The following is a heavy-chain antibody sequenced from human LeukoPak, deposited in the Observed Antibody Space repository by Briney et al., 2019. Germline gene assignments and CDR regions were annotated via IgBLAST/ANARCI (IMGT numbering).Heavy chain of an antibody. D-gene: IGHD5-18*01. J-gene: IGHJ4*02. Sequence: GGSLRLSCAASGFTVSSNYMSWVRQAPGKGLEWVSVIYSGGSTYYADSVKGRFTISRDNSKNTLYLQMNSLRAEDTAIYYCAKERDIYGFSPIDYWGQGTLVTVSS. CDR3: AKERDIYGFSPIDY. CDR1: GFTVSSNY. V-gene: IGHV3-53*01. CDR2: IYSGGST.